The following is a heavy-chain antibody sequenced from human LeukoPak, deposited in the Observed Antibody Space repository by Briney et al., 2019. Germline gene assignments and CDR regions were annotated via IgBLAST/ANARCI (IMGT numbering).Heavy chain of an antibody. J-gene: IGHJ4*02. D-gene: IGHD3/OR15-3a*01. V-gene: IGHV3-23*01. CDR3: AKVFDVWAGSYPPYYFDS. CDR2: IGDSGGST. Sequence: PGGSLRLSCAASGFTFSTHAMTWVRQAPGKGLEWVSGIGDSGGSTYYADSVKGRFTISRDNSKNTLYLQMNSLGAEDTAVYYCAKVFDVWAGSYPPYYFDSWGQGSLVTVSS. CDR1: GFTFSTHA.